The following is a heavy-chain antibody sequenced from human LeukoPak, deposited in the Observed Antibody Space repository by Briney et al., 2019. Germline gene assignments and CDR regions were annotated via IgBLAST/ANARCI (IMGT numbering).Heavy chain of an antibody. D-gene: IGHD6-13*01. CDR1: GYTFTIYA. CDR3: AVLAAAGTGGDY. J-gene: IGHJ4*02. CDR2: INAGNGNA. V-gene: IGHV1-3*01. Sequence: GASVKVSCKASGYTFTIYAMHWVRQAPGQRLEWMGWINAGNGNAKYSQKFQGRVTITRDTSASTAYMELSSLRSEDTAVYYCAVLAAAGTGGDYWGQGTLVTVSS.